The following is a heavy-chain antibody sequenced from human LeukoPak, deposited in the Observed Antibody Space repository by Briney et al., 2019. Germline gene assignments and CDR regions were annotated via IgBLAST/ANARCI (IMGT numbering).Heavy chain of an antibody. J-gene: IGHJ4*02. V-gene: IGHV1-69*05. Sequence: SVKVSCKASGGTFSSYAISWVRQAPGQGLEWMGGIIPIFGTANYAQKLQGRVTMTTDTSTSTAYMELRSLRSDDTAVYYCPRGGLVRPPDYWGQGTLVTVSS. D-gene: IGHD6-19*01. CDR3: PRGGLVRPPDY. CDR1: GGTFSSYA. CDR2: IIPIFGTA.